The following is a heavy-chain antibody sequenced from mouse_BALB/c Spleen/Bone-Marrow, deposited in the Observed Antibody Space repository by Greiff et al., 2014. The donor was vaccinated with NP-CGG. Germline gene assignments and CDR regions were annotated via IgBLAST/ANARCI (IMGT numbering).Heavy chain of an antibody. CDR1: GFTFSSFG. V-gene: IGHV5-17*02. CDR2: ISSGSSTI. J-gene: IGHJ1*01. D-gene: IGHD2-14*01. Sequence: DVKLVESGGGLVQPGGSRKLSCAASGFTFSSFGMHWVRQAPEKGLEWVAYISSGSSTIYYADTVKGRFTIFRDNPKNTLFLQMTSLRSEDTAMYYCARDRYDEYFDVWGAGTTVTVSS. CDR3: ARDRYDEYFDV.